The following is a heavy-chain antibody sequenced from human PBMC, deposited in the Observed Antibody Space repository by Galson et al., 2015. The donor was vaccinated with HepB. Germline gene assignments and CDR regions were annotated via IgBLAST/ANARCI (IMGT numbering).Heavy chain of an antibody. J-gene: IGHJ2*01. Sequence: LRLSCAASGFTFSSYSMNWVRQAPGKGLEWVSSISSSSSYIYYADSVKGRFTISRDNAKNSLYLQMNSLRAEDTAVYYCARGLYYYDSSGYYETPLYWYFDLWGRGTLVTVSS. CDR1: GFTFSSYS. V-gene: IGHV3-21*01. CDR2: ISSSSSYI. D-gene: IGHD3-22*01. CDR3: ARGLYYYDSSGYYETPLYWYFDL.